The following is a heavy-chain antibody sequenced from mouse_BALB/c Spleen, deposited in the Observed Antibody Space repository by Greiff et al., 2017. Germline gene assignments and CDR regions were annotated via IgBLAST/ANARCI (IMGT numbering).Heavy chain of an antibody. D-gene: IGHD1-1*01. CDR2: ISSGGSYT. CDR3: ARDRDYYGSSSWYFDV. CDR1: GFTFSSYA. Sequence: EVQLVESGGGLVKPGGSLKLSCAASGFTFSSYAMSWVRQSPEKRLEWVAEISSGGSYTYYPDTVTGRFTISRDNAKNTLYLEMSSLRSEDTAMYYCARDRDYYGSSSWYFDVWGAGTTVTVSS. J-gene: IGHJ1*01. V-gene: IGHV5-9-4*01.